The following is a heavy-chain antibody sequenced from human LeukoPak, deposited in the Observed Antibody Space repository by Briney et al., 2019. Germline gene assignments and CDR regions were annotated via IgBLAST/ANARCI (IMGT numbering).Heavy chain of an antibody. CDR3: ARDQGGAAAGTLDY. J-gene: IGHJ4*02. Sequence: GRSLRLSCAASGFTFSSYAMHWVRQAPGKGLEWVAVIWYDGSNKYYADSVKGRFTISRDNSKNTLYLQMNSLRAEDTAVYYCARDQGGAAAGTLDYWGQGTLVTVSS. V-gene: IGHV3-30*07. CDR1: GFTFSSYA. D-gene: IGHD6-13*01. CDR2: IWYDGSNK.